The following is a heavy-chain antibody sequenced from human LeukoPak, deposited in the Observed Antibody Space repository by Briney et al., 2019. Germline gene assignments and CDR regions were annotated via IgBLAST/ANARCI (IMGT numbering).Heavy chain of an antibody. V-gene: IGHV3-30-3*01. J-gene: IGHJ4*02. CDR2: ISYDGSNK. CDR1: GFTFSSYA. CDR3: ARIVVVIRGGGDYFDY. D-gene: IGHD3-22*01. Sequence: GGSLRLSCAASGFTFSSYAMHWVHQAPGKGLEWVAVISYDGSNKYYADSVKGRFTISRDNSKNTLYLQMNSLRAEDTAVYYCARIVVVIRGGGDYFDYWGQGTLVTVSS.